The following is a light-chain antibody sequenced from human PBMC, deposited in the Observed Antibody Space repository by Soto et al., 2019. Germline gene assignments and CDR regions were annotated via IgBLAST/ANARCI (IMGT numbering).Light chain of an antibody. CDR1: RGISSN. V-gene: IGKV3-15*01. CDR2: DAS. CDR3: HQYNNWPPWK. J-gene: IGKJ1*01. Sequence: IVMTQSPATLCVSPGERATLSCRASRGISSNLAWYQQKPGQAPRPLIYDASTRATGIPARFSGSGSGTEFTLTISSLQSEDFAVYYCHQYNNWPPWKFGQGTKVDIK.